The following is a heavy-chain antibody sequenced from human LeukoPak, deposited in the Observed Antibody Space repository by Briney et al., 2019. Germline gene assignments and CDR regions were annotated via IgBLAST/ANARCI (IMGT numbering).Heavy chain of an antibody. CDR2: INPHDSDT. Sequence: GESLKISCKGSGYNFSTYWIGWVRQMPGKGLEWMGIINPHDSDTRYSPSFQGQVTISVDKSINTAYLQWSSLKASDTAMYYCARRARDCSSGTCYFDTFDIWGQGTMVTVSS. V-gene: IGHV5-51*01. CDR3: ARRARDCSSGTCYFDTFDI. D-gene: IGHD2-15*01. J-gene: IGHJ3*02. CDR1: GYNFSTYW.